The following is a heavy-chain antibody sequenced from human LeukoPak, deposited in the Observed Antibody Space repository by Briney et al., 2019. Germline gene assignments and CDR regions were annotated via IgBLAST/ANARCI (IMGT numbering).Heavy chain of an antibody. D-gene: IGHD6-13*01. CDR3: AKAAAAPGFDF. CDR1: GFTSSSYA. V-gene: IGHV3-23*01. Sequence: GGSLRLSCAASGFTSSSYALNWVRQAPGQGLEWVATVSGSGDRMYHADSVKGRFTISRDNSKNTIYLQMNSLRAEDTALYYCAKAAAAPGFDFWGQGTLVTVSS. J-gene: IGHJ4*02. CDR2: VSGSGDRM.